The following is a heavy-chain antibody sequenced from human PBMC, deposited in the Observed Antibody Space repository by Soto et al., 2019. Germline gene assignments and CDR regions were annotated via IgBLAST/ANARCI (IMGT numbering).Heavy chain of an antibody. D-gene: IGHD3-10*01. V-gene: IGHV3-9*01. CDR1: GFTFDDCA. CDR2: ISWNGAAT. J-gene: IGHJ4*02. CDR3: ANLPLYGSGFDC. Sequence: EVQLVESGGGLVQPGGSLRLSCAASGFTFDDCAIHWVRHIPGKGLEWVSGISWNGAATGYADSVKGRFTISRDNAKNSLYLQMNSLRTEDTAMYYCANLPLYGSGFDCWGQGTLVTVSS.